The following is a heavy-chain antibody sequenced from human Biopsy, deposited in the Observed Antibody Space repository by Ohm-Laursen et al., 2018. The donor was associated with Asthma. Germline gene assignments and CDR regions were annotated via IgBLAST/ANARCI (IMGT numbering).Heavy chain of an antibody. CDR3: AKEVFPGWELRRGPDS. Sequence: SLRLSCAASGFTFSNYGMHWVRQAPGKGLDWVAVISFDGSNKNYTDSVKGRFTISRDNSRNTLHLQMNSLRAEDTAVYFCAKEVFPGWELRRGPDSWGQGTLVAVSS. V-gene: IGHV3-30*18. J-gene: IGHJ4*02. CDR2: ISFDGSNK. D-gene: IGHD1-26*01. CDR1: GFTFSNYG.